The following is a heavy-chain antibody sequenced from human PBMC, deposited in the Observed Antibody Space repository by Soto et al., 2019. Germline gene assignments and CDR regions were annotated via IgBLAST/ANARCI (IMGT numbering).Heavy chain of an antibody. V-gene: IGHV4-59*01. J-gene: IGHJ6*02. CDR1: GGSISSYY. CDR3: ARDRYIAAAGTGYYYGMDV. Sequence: SETLSLTCTVSGGSISSYYWSWIRQPPGKGLEWIGYIYYSGSTNYNPSLKSRVTISVDTSKNQFSLKLSSVTAADTAVYYCARDRYIAAAGTGYYYGMDVWGQGTTVTVSS. D-gene: IGHD6-13*01. CDR2: IYYSGST.